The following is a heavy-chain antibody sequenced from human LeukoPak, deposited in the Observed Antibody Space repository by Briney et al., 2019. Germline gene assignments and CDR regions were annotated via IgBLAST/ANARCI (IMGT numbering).Heavy chain of an antibody. J-gene: IGHJ4*02. V-gene: IGHV4-61*08. D-gene: IGHD3-10*01. CDR3: ARDPFGEGGINY. Sequence: TSETLSLTCSVSGGSVSSGGYYWTWIRQSPGKGLEWIGYIYHSGSTNYNPSLKSRLTISVDTSKDQFSLKLTSVTAADTAVYYCARDPFGEGGINYWGQGTLVTVSS. CDR1: GGSVSSGGYY. CDR2: IYHSGST.